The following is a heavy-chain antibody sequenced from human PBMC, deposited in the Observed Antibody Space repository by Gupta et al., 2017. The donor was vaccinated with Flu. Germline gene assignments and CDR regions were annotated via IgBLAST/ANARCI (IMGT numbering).Heavy chain of an antibody. CDR2: IWYDGSNK. D-gene: IGHD1-1*01. J-gene: IGHJ4*02. V-gene: IGHV3-33*01. CDR1: GFPFSSYG. Sequence: QVQLVESGGGVVQPGRSLRLSCAASGFPFSSYGMHWVRQAPGKGLEWVAVIWYDGSNKYYADSVKGRFTISRDNSKNTLYLQMNSLRAEDTAVYYCTTEPRTLEHEDYWGQGTLVTVSS. CDR3: TTEPRTLEHEDY.